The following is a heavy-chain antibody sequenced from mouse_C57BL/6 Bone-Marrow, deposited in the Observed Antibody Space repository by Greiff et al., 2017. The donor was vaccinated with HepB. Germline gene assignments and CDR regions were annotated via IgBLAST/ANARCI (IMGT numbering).Heavy chain of an antibody. D-gene: IGHD2-3*01. CDR3: TTRWLLVDY. J-gene: IGHJ2*01. Sequence: EVKLVESGAELVRPGASVKLSCTASGFNIKDDYMHWVKQRPEQGLEWIGWIDPENGDTEYASKFQGKATITADTSSNTAYLQLSSLTSEDTAVYYCTTRWLLVDYWGQGTTLTVSS. CDR2: IDPENGDT. CDR1: GFNIKDDY. V-gene: IGHV14-4*01.